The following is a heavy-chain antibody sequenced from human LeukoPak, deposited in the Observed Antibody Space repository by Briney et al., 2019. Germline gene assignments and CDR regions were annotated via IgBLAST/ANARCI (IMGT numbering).Heavy chain of an antibody. Sequence: GSLRLSCAASGFTFSSYAMSWIRQPPGKGLEWIGYIYYSGSTNYNPSLKSRVTISVDTSKNQFSLKLSSVTAADTAVYYCAREVWQWGQGTLVTVSS. V-gene: IGHV4-59*12. CDR2: IYYSGST. J-gene: IGHJ4*02. D-gene: IGHD6-6*01. CDR1: GFTFSSYA. CDR3: AREVWQ.